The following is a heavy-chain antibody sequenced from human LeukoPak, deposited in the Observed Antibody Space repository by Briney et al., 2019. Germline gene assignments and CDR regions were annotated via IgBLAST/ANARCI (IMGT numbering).Heavy chain of an antibody. D-gene: IGHD3-3*01. V-gene: IGHV4-59*01. CDR3: ARVTADFWSGYYSAFDI. J-gene: IGHJ3*02. CDR1: GGSISSYY. Sequence: SQTLSLTCTVSGGSISSYYWRWIRQPPGKGLEGIGYIYYCGSTNYNPSLKSRVTISVDTSKNQFSLKLSSVTAADTAVYYCARVTADFWSGYYSAFDIWGQGTMVTVSS. CDR2: IYYCGST.